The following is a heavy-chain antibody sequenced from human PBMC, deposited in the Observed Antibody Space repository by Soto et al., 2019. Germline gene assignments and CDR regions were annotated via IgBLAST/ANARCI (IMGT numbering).Heavy chain of an antibody. CDR1: GFTFSSYA. J-gene: IGHJ4*02. CDR3: ARRGSGSHYDY. CDR2: ISGSGGST. V-gene: IGHV3-23*01. D-gene: IGHD1-26*01. Sequence: EVQLLESGGGLVQPGGSLRLSCAASGFTFSSYAMRWVRQAPVKGLEWVSAISGSGGSTYYADSAKGRFTISRDNSKNTLYLQMNSLRAEDTAVYYCARRGSGSHYDYWGQGTLVTVSS.